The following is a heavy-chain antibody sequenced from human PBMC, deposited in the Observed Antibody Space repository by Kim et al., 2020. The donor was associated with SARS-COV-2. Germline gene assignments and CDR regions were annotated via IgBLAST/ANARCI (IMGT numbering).Heavy chain of an antibody. D-gene: IGHD3-22*01. Sequence: GGSLRLSCAASGFTVGSNYMSWVRQAPGKGLEWVSLIYSGGSTYYADSVKGRFTISRHNSKNTLYLQMNSLRAEDTAVYYCARESYYDSSLGYWGQGTLVTVSS. V-gene: IGHV3-53*04. CDR3: ARESYYDSSLGY. CDR2: IYSGGST. CDR1: GFTVGSNY. J-gene: IGHJ4*02.